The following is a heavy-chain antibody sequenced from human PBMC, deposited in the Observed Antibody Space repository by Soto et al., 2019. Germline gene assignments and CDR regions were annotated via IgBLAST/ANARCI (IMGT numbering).Heavy chain of an antibody. Sequence: PETLSLTYTVSGGSTSSYYWSWIRQPPGKGLEWIGYIYYSGSTNYNPSLKSRVTISVDTSKNQFSLKLSSVTAADTAVYYCARARRDVLTGWGQGTLVTVSS. D-gene: IGHD3-9*01. V-gene: IGHV4-59*01. CDR2: IYYSGST. CDR3: ARARRDVLTG. CDR1: GGSTSSYY. J-gene: IGHJ4*02.